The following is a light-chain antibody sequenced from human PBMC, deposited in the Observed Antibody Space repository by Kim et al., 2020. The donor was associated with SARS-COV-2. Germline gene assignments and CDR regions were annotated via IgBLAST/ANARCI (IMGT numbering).Light chain of an antibody. J-gene: IGKJ4*01. V-gene: IGKV1-27*01. CDR2: AAS. Sequence: DIQLTQSPSSLSASVGDRVTITCQASQGIRNYLAWYQQKPGKAPQLLIYAASYLNLGVPSRFSGSGSGTHFTLTISGLQPEDAATYYCQKYDTAPRAFGGGTKVDIK. CDR3: QKYDTAPRA. CDR1: QGIRNY.